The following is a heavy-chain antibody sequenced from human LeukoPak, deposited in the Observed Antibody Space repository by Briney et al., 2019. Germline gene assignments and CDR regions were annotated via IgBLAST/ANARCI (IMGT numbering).Heavy chain of an antibody. J-gene: IGHJ5*02. D-gene: IGHD6-13*01. V-gene: IGHV3-7*01. CDR3: ARAGDSSSWFPSNNWFDP. Sequence: PGGSLRLSCAASGFTFSSYWMSWVRQAPGKGLEWVANIKQDGSEKYYVDSVKGRFTISRDNAKNTLYLQMNSLRAEDTAVYYCARAGDSSSWFPSNNWFDPWGQGTLVTVSS. CDR1: GFTFSSYW. CDR2: IKQDGSEK.